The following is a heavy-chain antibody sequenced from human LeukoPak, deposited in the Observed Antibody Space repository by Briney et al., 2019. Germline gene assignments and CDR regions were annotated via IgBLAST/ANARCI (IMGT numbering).Heavy chain of an antibody. J-gene: IGHJ4*02. D-gene: IGHD3-10*01. Sequence: GASVKVSCKASGYTFTGYYMHWVRQAPGQGLEWMGWINPNSGGTNYAQKFQGRVTMTRDTSISIAYMELSRLRSDDTAVYYCARQQIRFGKSGQIYWGQGTLVTVSS. V-gene: IGHV1-2*02. CDR1: GYTFTGYY. CDR2: INPNSGGT. CDR3: ARQQIRFGKSGQIY.